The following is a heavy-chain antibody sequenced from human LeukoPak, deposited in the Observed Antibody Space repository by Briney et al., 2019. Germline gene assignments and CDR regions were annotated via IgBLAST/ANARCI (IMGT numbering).Heavy chain of an antibody. CDR1: GGSISSGSYY. CDR2: IYTSGST. V-gene: IGHV4-61*02. Sequence: PSETLSLTCTVSGGSISSGSYYWSWIRQPAGKGLEWIGRIYTSGSTNYNPSLKSRVTMSVDTSKNQFSLKLSSVTAADTAVYYCAREGVTYYDFWSGRGPFDYWGQGTLVTVSS. D-gene: IGHD3-3*01. CDR3: AREGVTYYDFWSGRGPFDY. J-gene: IGHJ4*02.